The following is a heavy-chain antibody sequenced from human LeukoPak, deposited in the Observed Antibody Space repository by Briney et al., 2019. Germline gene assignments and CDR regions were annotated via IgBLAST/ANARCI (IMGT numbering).Heavy chain of an antibody. CDR2: IKQDGSEK. Sequence: GGSLRLSCAASGFIFGNYWMIWVRQAPGKGLEWVAHIKQDGSEKYYVDSVKGRFTISRDNAKNSLSLQMNNLRAEDTAVYYCARDYHSSGYYFSHFDYWGQGTLVTVSS. D-gene: IGHD3-22*01. V-gene: IGHV3-7*01. CDR1: GFIFGNYW. J-gene: IGHJ4*02. CDR3: ARDYHSSGYYFSHFDY.